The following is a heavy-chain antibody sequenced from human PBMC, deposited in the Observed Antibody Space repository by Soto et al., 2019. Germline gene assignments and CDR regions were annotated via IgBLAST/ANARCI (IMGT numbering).Heavy chain of an antibody. CDR1: GGSISSYY. D-gene: IGHD3-22*01. CDR2: TYYSGST. V-gene: IGHV4-59*08. CDR3: ARHGGGYYYDSSGYEFDY. J-gene: IGHJ4*02. Sequence: PSETLSLTCTVSGGSISSYYWSWIRQPPGKGLEWIGYTYYSGSTNYNPSLKSRVTISVDTSKNQFSLKLSSVTAADTAVYYCARHGGGYYYDSSGYEFDYWGQGTLVTVSS.